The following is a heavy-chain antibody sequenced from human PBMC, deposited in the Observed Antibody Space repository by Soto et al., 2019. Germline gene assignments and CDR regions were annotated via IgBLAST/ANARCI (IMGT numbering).Heavy chain of an antibody. CDR3: ASGARSGSYHYYGMDV. J-gene: IGHJ6*02. CDR1: GGTFSSYA. V-gene: IGHV1-69*13. Sequence: ASVKVSCKASGGTFSSYAISWVRQAPGQGLEWMGGIIPIFGTANYAQKFQGRVTITADESTSTAYMELSGLRSEDTAVYYCASGARSGSYHYYGMDVWGQGTTVTVSS. CDR2: IIPIFGTA. D-gene: IGHD3-10*01.